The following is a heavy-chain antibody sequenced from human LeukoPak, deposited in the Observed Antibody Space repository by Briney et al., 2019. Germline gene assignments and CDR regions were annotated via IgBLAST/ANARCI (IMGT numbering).Heavy chain of an antibody. CDR1: GVSISSYY. D-gene: IGHD6-13*01. J-gene: IGHJ5*02. V-gene: IGHV4-59*12. CDR3: ASQTPRIAAAGNWFDP. Sequence: PSETLSLTCTVSGVSISSYYWSWIRQPPGKGLEWIGYIYYIGSTNYNPSLKSRVTISVDTSKNQFSLKLSSVTAADTAVYYCASQTPRIAAAGNWFDPWGQGTLVTVSS. CDR2: IYYIGST.